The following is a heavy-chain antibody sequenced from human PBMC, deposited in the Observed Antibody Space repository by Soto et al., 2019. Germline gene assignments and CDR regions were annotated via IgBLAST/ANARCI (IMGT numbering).Heavy chain of an antibody. J-gene: IGHJ2*01. CDR1: GFTFSSYI. CDR3: ARSPAPYDWCFDL. CDR2: ISSSSSYI. Sequence: GGSLRLSCAASGFTFSSYIVNWVRQAPGKGLEWVSSISSSSSYIYYADSVKGRFTISRDNAKNSLYLQMNSLRAEDTAVYYCARSPAPYDWCFDLWGRGTLVTVSS. V-gene: IGHV3-21*01. D-gene: IGHD2-2*01.